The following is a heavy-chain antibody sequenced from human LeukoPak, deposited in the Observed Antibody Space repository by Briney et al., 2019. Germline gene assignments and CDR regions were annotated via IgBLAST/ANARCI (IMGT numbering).Heavy chain of an antibody. V-gene: IGHV4-34*01. CDR2: INHSGST. CDR1: GGSFSGYY. J-gene: IGHJ4*02. Sequence: SETLSLTCAVYGGSFSGYYWSWIRQPPGKGLEWIGEINHSGSTNYNPSLKSRVTISVDTSKNQFSLKLSSVTAADTAVYYCARVRGKRFDYWGQGTLVTVSS. CDR3: ARVRGKRFDY. D-gene: IGHD3-10*01.